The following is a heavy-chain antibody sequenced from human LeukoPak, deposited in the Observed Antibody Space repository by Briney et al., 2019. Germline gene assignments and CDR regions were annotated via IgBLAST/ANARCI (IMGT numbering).Heavy chain of an antibody. V-gene: IGHV3-53*01. Sequence: ETLSLTCTVSGGSVSSGSYYWSWVRQAPGKGLEWVSVIYSGGSTYYADSVKGRFTISRDNSKNTLYLQMNSLRAEDTAVYYCASPTPTTVITIPGDYYYGMDVWGQGTTVTVSS. J-gene: IGHJ6*02. CDR1: GGSVSSGSYY. CDR3: ASPTPTTVITIPGDYYYGMDV. D-gene: IGHD3-3*01. CDR2: IYSGGST.